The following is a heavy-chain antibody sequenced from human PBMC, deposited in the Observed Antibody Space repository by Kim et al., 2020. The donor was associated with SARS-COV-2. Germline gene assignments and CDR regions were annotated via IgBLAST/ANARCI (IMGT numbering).Heavy chain of an antibody. V-gene: IGHV5-10-1*01. Sequence: GESLKISCKGSGYSFTSYWISWVRQMPGKGLEWMGRIDPSDSYTNYSPSFQGHVTITADKSISTAYLQWSSLKASDTAMYYCARHDSLSWLRSTHNWFDPWGQGTMVTVSS. CDR1: GYSFTSYW. CDR2: IDPSDSYT. J-gene: IGHJ5*02. CDR3: ARHDSLSWLRSTHNWFDP. D-gene: IGHD5-12*01.